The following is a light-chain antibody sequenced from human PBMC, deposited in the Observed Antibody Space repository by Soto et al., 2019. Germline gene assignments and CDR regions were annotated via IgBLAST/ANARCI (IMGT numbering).Light chain of an antibody. J-gene: IGKJ1*01. Sequence: AIQMTQSPSSLSASVGDRVTITCRASQVIRNDLGWYQQKPGKAPKLLIYGASNLQSGVPSRFSRSGSGTDFTRTITSLQPADFATYYCLHDHNYPWTFGQGTKVDIK. CDR1: QVIRND. V-gene: IGKV1-6*01. CDR2: GAS. CDR3: LHDHNYPWT.